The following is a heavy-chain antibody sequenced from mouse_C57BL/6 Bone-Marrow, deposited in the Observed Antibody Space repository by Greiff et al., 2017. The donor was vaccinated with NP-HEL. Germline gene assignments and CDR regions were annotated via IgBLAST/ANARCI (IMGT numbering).Heavy chain of an antibody. CDR1: GFTFSDYG. J-gene: IGHJ2*01. V-gene: IGHV5-17*01. Sequence: EVKLMESGGGLVKPGGSLKLSCAASGFTFSDYGMHWVRQAPEKGLEWVAYISSGSSTIYYADTVKGRFTISRDNAKNTLFLQMTSLRSEDTAMYYCARKVAGAFDYWGQGTTLTVSS. D-gene: IGHD1-1*01. CDR2: ISSGSSTI. CDR3: ARKVAGAFDY.